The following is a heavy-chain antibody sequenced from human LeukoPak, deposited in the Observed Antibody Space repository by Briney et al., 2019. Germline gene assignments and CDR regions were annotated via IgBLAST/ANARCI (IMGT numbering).Heavy chain of an antibody. V-gene: IGHV3-48*04. D-gene: IGHD5-18*01. CDR3: ASNERYSYGYVADY. CDR2: ISSSGSTI. CDR1: GVTVSSNK. Sequence: SGGSLRLSCAASGVTVSSNKMRWVRQAPGKGLEWVSYISSSGSTIYYADSVKGRFTISRDNAKNSLYMQMNSLRAEDTAVYYCASNERYSYGYVADYWGQGTLVTVSS. J-gene: IGHJ4*02.